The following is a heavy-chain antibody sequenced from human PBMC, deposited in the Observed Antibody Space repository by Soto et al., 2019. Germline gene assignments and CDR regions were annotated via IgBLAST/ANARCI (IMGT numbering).Heavy chain of an antibody. CDR1: GFTFSSYA. V-gene: IGHV3-30*18. Sequence: QVQLVESGGGGVQPGRSLRHSCAASGFTFSSYAMHRVRQAPGKGLEWVAVISYDGRNKYYADSVKGRFTISRDNSKNTLYLQMSSLRAEDTAVYYCVKDGSSGWPYYYGMDVWGQGTTVTVSS. D-gene: IGHD6-19*01. J-gene: IGHJ6*02. CDR2: ISYDGRNK. CDR3: VKDGSSGWPYYYGMDV.